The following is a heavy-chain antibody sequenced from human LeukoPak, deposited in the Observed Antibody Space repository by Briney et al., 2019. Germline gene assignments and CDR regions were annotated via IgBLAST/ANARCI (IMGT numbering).Heavy chain of an antibody. J-gene: IGHJ5*02. V-gene: IGHV4-39*01. CDR3: ARCIGFGELWENWFDP. CDR1: GGSISSSSYY. D-gene: IGHD3-10*01. CDR2: IYYSGST. Sequence: SETLSLTCTVSGGSISSSSYYWGWIRQPPGKGLEWIGSIYYSGSTYYNPSLKSRVTISVDTSKNQFSLKLSSVTAADTAVYYCARCIGFGELWENWFDPWGQGTLVTVSS.